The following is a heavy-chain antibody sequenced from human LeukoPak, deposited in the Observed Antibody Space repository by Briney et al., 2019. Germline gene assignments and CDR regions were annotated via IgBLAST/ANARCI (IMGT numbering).Heavy chain of an antibody. D-gene: IGHD2-2*01. CDR3: ARGGEDCSSTRCYEDPWFDP. Sequence: SVKVSCKASGGTFSSYAISWVRQAPGQGLEWMGRIIPIFGTANYAQKFQGRVTITTDESTSTAYMELSSLRSEDTAVYYCARGGEDCSSTRCYEDPWFDPWGQGTLVTVSS. CDR2: IIPIFGTA. V-gene: IGHV1-69*05. CDR1: GGTFSSYA. J-gene: IGHJ5*02.